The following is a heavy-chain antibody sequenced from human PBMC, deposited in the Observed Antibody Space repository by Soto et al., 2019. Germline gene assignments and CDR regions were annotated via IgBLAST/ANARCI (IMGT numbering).Heavy chain of an antibody. J-gene: IGHJ6*02. Sequence: QLLESGGGLVPPGGSLRLSCAASGFTFSNYDMSWVRQAPGKGLEWVAGISGSDGRTFHADPVKGRFTISRDNSRNTLYLQMSRLRAQDTAVYYCARDQDDYGDSVLGDSYYYHSYGLDVWGQGTTVTVSS. CDR2: ISGSDGRT. CDR3: ARDQDDYGDSVLGDSYYYHSYGLDV. CDR1: GFTFSNYD. V-gene: IGHV3-23*01. D-gene: IGHD4-17*01.